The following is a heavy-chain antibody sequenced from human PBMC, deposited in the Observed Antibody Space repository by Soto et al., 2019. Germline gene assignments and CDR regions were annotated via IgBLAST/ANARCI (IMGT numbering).Heavy chain of an antibody. CDR2: INTEGTTT. J-gene: IGHJ4*02. CDR1: GFTFSNYW. CDR3: ARGGLATGTIDY. D-gene: IGHD1-1*01. V-gene: IGHV3-74*01. Sequence: EVQVVESGGGLVQPGESLRLACAASGFTFSNYWMHWVRQGPGKGLVWVSHINTEGTTTTYADSVKGRFTMSRDNAKNTVYLQMNSLGPEDTALYYCARGGLATGTIDYWGQGTLVTVSS.